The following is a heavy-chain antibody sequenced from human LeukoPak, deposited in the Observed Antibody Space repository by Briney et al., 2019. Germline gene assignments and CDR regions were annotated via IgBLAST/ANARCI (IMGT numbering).Heavy chain of an antibody. D-gene: IGHD3-22*01. J-gene: IGHJ5*02. CDR1: GFTFSNYW. CDR2: INSDGINT. V-gene: IGHV3-74*01. CDR3: ARDLGQYYDTSDNWFDP. Sequence: PGGSLRHSCAASGFTFSNYWMHWVRQAPGKGVVWVSRINSDGINTSYADSVKGRFTISRDNAKNTLKLQMNSLRAEDTAVYYCARDLGQYYDTSDNWFDPWGQGTLVTVSS.